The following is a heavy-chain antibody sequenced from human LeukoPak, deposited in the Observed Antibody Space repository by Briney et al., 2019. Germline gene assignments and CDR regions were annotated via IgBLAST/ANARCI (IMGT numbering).Heavy chain of an antibody. CDR1: GFTFSSYD. CDR3: ARALPDYGGDSRYYYGLDV. CDR2: IGTAGDT. V-gene: IGHV3-13*01. D-gene: IGHD4-23*01. J-gene: IGHJ6*02. Sequence: GGSLRLSCAASGFTFSSYDMHWVRQPTGKGLEWVSAIGTAGDTYYLGSVKGRFTISRENAKNSLHLQMNSLRAEDTAVYYCARALPDYGGDSRYYYGLDVWGQGTTVTVSS.